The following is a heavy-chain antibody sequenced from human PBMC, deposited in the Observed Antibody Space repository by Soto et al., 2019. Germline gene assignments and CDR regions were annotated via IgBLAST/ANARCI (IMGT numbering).Heavy chain of an antibody. J-gene: IGHJ6*02. CDR3: ARHRWYCSGGSCRATYYYGMDV. Sequence: PGESLKISCKGSGYSFTSYWIGWVRQMPGKGLEWMGIIYPGDSDTRYSPSFQGQVTISADKSISTAYLQWSSLKASDTAMYYRARHRWYCSGGSCRATYYYGMDVWGQGTTVTVSS. V-gene: IGHV5-51*01. CDR1: GYSFTSYW. D-gene: IGHD2-15*01. CDR2: IYPGDSDT.